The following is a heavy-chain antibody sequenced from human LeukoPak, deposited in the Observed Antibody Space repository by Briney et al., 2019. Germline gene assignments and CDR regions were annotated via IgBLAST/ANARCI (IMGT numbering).Heavy chain of an antibody. V-gene: IGHV1-18*01. CDR1: GYTFTSYD. J-gene: IGHJ4*02. CDR3: ARVKGNWSDVDY. CDR2: ISAYNGNT. Sequence: ASVKVTCKASGYTFTSYDINWVRQATGQGLEWMGWISAYNGNTNYAQKLQGRVTMTTDTSTTTAYMELRSLRSDDTAVYYCARVKGNWSDVDYWGQGTLVTVSS. D-gene: IGHD1-20*01.